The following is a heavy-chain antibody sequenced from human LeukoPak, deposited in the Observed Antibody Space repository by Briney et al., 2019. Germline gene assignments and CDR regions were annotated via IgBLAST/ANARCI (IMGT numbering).Heavy chain of an antibody. CDR2: LYYGAST. D-gene: IGHD2/OR15-2a*01. V-gene: IGHV4-61*03. CDR1: GSSVKSRSFY. CDR3: ATIPRGRIEASSHI. J-gene: IGHJ3*02. Sequence: SETLPHTCTVSGSSVKSRSFYGRWIRQPPGKGLEWIGPLYYGASTHYNPSLQNRVTILVDLSKNNFSLQLDSVTDADTAIYYCATIPRGRIEASSHIWGQGALVTVSS.